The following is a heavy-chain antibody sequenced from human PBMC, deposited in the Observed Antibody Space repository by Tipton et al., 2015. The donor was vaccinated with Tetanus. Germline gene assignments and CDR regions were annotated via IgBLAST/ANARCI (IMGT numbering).Heavy chain of an antibody. CDR3: ARHPPPYYYGSGSYLDY. J-gene: IGHJ4*02. D-gene: IGHD3-10*01. CDR1: GGSISGSSYY. Sequence: TLSLTCSASGGSISGSSYYWSWIRQPPGKALEWIGSIYYSGSTFYHPSLQSRVTISVDTSKNQFSLSLSSVTAADTAVYFCARHPPPYYYGSGSYLDYWGQGTPVTVSS. V-gene: IGHV4-39*01. CDR2: IYYSGST.